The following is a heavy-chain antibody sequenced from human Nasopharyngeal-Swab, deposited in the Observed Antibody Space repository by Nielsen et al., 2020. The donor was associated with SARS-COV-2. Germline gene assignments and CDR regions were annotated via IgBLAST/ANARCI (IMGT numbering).Heavy chain of an antibody. D-gene: IGHD5-18*01. CDR1: GYIFTSYA. Sequence: ASGKVSCKASGYIFTSYAMHWVRQAPGQRLEWMGWINAGNGNTKYSQKFQGRVTITRDTSASTAYMELSSLRSEDTAVYYCARVGYKGWFDPWGQGTLATVSS. J-gene: IGHJ5*02. CDR2: INAGNGNT. CDR3: ARVGYKGWFDP. V-gene: IGHV1-3*01.